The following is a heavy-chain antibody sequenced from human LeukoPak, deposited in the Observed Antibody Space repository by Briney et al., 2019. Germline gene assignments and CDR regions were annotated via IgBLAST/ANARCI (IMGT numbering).Heavy chain of an antibody. V-gene: IGHV4-59*01. J-gene: IGHJ4*02. CDR1: GGSISIYY. Sequence: SETLSLTCTASGGSISIYYWSWIRQAPGKGLEWMGYIYNSGGASYNASFKSRLTMSVDTSKNQFSLKVRAVSSADTAVYYCARGSTSHASNWGQGIMVIVS. CDR2: IYNSGGA. D-gene: IGHD2-2*01. CDR3: ARGSTSHASN.